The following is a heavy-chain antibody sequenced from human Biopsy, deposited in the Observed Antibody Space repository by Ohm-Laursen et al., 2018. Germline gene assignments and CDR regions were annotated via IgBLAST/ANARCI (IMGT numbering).Heavy chain of an antibody. Sequence: SLRFSCTASGFSFSSYGMHWVRQAPGKGLEWVAVISDDGRNKYYIDSVRGRFTISRDNSKNTLYLHMNSLRAADTAVYYCARDRYYGSENYFSHYNMDVWGQGTTVTVSS. CDR1: GFSFSSYG. V-gene: IGHV3-30*03. J-gene: IGHJ6*03. CDR3: ARDRYYGSENYFSHYNMDV. D-gene: IGHD3-10*01. CDR2: ISDDGRNK.